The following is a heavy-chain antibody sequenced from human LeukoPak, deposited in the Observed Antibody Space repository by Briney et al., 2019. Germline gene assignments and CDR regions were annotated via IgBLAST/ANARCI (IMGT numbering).Heavy chain of an antibody. D-gene: IGHD1-1*01. V-gene: IGHV4-61*01. Sequence: PSETLSLTCTVSGVSVSSGSSYWTWIRQPPGKGLEWIGYIYYSGSTNYNPSLKSRVTISVDTSKNQFSLKLSSVTAADTAVYYCATDFRNDEISWGQGTLVTVSS. CDR2: IYYSGST. CDR3: ATDFRNDEIS. CDR1: GVSVSSGSSY. J-gene: IGHJ4*02.